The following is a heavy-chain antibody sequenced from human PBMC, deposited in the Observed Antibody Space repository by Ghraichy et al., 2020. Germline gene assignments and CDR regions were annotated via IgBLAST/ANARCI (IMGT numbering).Heavy chain of an antibody. CDR2: ISGSGGST. V-gene: IGHV3-23*01. CDR1: GFTFSSYA. Sequence: GGSLRLSCAASGFTFSSYAMSWVRQAPGKGLEWVSAISGSGGSTYYADSVKGRFTISRDNSKNTLYLQMNSLRAEDTAVYYCAKDAVLRFLEWPGFDYWGQGTLVTVSS. D-gene: IGHD3-3*01. J-gene: IGHJ4*02. CDR3: AKDAVLRFLEWPGFDY.